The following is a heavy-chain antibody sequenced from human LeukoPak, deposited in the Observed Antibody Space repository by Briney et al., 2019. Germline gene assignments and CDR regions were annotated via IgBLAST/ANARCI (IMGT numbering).Heavy chain of an antibody. Sequence: GGSLRLSCAASGFTFSSYAMSWVRQAPGKGLEWVSAISDSGGITYYADSVKGRFTISRDNSENTVYLQMNSLRAEDTATFYCAKVVVVAATPRGYFDYWGQGTLVTVSS. CDR3: AKVVVVAATPRGYFDY. D-gene: IGHD2-15*01. CDR2: ISDSGGIT. V-gene: IGHV3-23*01. J-gene: IGHJ4*02. CDR1: GFTFSSYA.